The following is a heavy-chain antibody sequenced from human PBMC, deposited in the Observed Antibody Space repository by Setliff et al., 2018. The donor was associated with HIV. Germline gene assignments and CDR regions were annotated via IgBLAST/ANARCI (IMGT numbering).Heavy chain of an antibody. CDR1: GYTFTSYY. Sequence: ASVKVSCKASGYTFTSYYMHWVRQAPGQGLEWMGIINPSGGSTSYAQKFQDRVTMTRDTSTSTVYMELSSLRSEDTAVYYCARGVPVLRYFDWLSRLGYWGQGTLVTVSS. CDR2: INPSGGST. V-gene: IGHV1-46*01. CDR3: ARGVPVLRYFDWLSRLGY. D-gene: IGHD3-9*01. J-gene: IGHJ4*02.